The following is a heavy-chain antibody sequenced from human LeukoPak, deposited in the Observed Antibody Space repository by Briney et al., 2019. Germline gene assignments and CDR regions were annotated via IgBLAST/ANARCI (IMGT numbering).Heavy chain of an antibody. V-gene: IGHV4-39*07. Sequence: SETLSLTCTVSGGSISSSSYYWGWIRQPPGKGLEWIGEINHSGSTNYNPSLKSRVTISVDTSKNQFSLKLSSVTAADTAVYYCARGPRAGTSFDYWGRGTLVTVSS. CDR3: ARGPRAGTSFDY. CDR2: INHSGST. D-gene: IGHD6-19*01. CDR1: GGSISSSSYY. J-gene: IGHJ4*02.